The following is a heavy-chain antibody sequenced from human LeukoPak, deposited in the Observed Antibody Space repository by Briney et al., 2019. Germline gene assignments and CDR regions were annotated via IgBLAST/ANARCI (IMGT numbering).Heavy chain of an antibody. CDR2: IWYDGSNK. CDR3: ARQESLRFLEWLPHYYYYYGMDV. Sequence: PGGSLRLSCAASGFTFSSYGMHWVRQAPGKGLEWVAVIWYDGSNKYYADSVKRRFTISRENSKNTLYLQMNRLRAEDTAVYYCARQESLRFLEWLPHYYYYYGMDVWGQGTTVTVSS. CDR1: GFTFSSYG. J-gene: IGHJ6*02. V-gene: IGHV3-33*01. D-gene: IGHD3-3*01.